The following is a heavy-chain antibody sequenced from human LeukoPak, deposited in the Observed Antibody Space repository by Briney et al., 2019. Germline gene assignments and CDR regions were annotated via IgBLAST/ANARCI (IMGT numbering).Heavy chain of an antibody. Sequence: PSETLSLTCAVYGGSFSGYYWSWIRQPPGKGLEWIGEINHSGSTNYNPSLKSRVTISVDTSKNQFSLKLSSVTAADTAVYYCARSFGESDFDYWGQGTRVIVSP. D-gene: IGHD3-10*01. CDR1: GGSFSGYY. J-gene: IGHJ4*02. CDR3: ARSFGESDFDY. CDR2: INHSGST. V-gene: IGHV4-34*01.